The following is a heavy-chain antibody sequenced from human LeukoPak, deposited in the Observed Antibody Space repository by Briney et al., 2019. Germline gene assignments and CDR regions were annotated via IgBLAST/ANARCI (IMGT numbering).Heavy chain of an antibody. CDR2: INSGSTYT. Sequence: PGGSLRLSCAASGFTFSSYMMNWVRQAPGKGLEWVSSINSGSTYTYYTESVKGRFTVSRDNAKNSLYLQMNSLRAEDTAVYYCARSKDYYDSSGYFYWGQGTLVTVSS. CDR3: ARSKDYYDSSGYFY. D-gene: IGHD3-22*01. J-gene: IGHJ4*02. CDR1: GFTFSSYM. V-gene: IGHV3-21*01.